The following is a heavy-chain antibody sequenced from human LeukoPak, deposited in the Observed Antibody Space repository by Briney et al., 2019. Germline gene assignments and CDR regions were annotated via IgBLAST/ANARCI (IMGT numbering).Heavy chain of an antibody. CDR1: GFTFSSYG. V-gene: IGHV3-33*01. Sequence: PGRSLRLSCAASGFTFSSYGMHWVRQAQGKGLEWVAVIWYDGSNKYYADSEKGRFTISRDNSKNTLYLQRNSLRAEDTAVYYCATLIVGATRVGGDLDYWGQGTLVTVSS. J-gene: IGHJ4*02. CDR3: ATLIVGATRVGGDLDY. CDR2: IWYDGSNK. D-gene: IGHD1-26*01.